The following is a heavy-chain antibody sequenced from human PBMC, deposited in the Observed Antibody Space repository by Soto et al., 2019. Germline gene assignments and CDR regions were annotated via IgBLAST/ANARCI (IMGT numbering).Heavy chain of an antibody. CDR2: INWNGGST. J-gene: IGHJ4*02. D-gene: IGHD3-22*01. Sequence: EVQLVESGGGVVRPGGSLRLSSAASGFTFDDYGMSLVRQAPGKGLEWVSGINWNGGSTGYADSVKGRFTISRDNAKNSLYLQMNSLRAEDTALYYCARVAHDSSGYYYTILYYFDFWGQGTLVTVSS. CDR3: ARVAHDSSGYYYTILYYFDF. V-gene: IGHV3-20*04. CDR1: GFTFDDYG.